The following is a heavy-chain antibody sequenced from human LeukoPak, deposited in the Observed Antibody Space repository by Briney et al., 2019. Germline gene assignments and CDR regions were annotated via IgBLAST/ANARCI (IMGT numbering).Heavy chain of an antibody. CDR2: IYYSVTT. CDR3: AREVGYGSRNWFDP. Sequence: SETLSLTCNVSNGSITSYYGAWIRQPPGKGLEWIGDIYYSVTTNYNPSLKSRVTISVDTSKNQFSLKLSSVTAADTAVYYCAREVGYGSRNWFDPWGQGTLVTVSS. D-gene: IGHD6-19*01. J-gene: IGHJ5*02. CDR1: NGSITSYY. V-gene: IGHV4-59*01.